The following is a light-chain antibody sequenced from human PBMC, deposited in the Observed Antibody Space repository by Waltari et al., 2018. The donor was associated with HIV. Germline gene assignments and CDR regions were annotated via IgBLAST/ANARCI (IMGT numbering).Light chain of an antibody. CDR2: PAS. J-gene: IGKJ1*01. V-gene: IGKV1-12*02. CDR3: QQANSFPWT. Sequence: DIQMTQSPSSVSASVGDTVTIPCRASEGIASWLAWYHQKPGEAPNLLIYPASSLQTGVPSRFSGSESGTDFTLTISSLQPEDFATYYCQQANSFPWTFGQGTKVEIK. CDR1: EGIASW.